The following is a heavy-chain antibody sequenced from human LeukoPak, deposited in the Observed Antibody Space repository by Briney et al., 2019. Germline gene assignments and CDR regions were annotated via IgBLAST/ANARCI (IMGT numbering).Heavy chain of an antibody. CDR1: GFTFSGYW. V-gene: IGHV3-74*01. J-gene: IGHJ5*02. CDR2: INSDGSST. D-gene: IGHD5-18*01. Sequence: GGSLRLSCAASGFTFSGYWTHWVRQAPGKGLVWVSRINSDGSSTNYADSVKGRFTISRDNAKNTLYLQKNTLRAEDTAVYYCAGGGTYSSGLPGSWGQGTLVTVSS. CDR3: AGGGTYSSGLPGS.